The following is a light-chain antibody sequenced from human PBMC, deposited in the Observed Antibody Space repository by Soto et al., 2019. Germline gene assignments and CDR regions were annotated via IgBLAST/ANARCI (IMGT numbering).Light chain of an antibody. Sequence: QSALTQPASVSGSPGQSITISCTGTSNDVGAYNYVSWYQQHPGKAPKLVIYEVSHRPSGISDRFSGSKSGNTASLTISGLQAEDEADYYCSSYTSSSTYVFGNGTKVT. V-gene: IGLV2-14*01. CDR2: EVS. J-gene: IGLJ1*01. CDR3: SSYTSSSTYV. CDR1: SNDVGAYNY.